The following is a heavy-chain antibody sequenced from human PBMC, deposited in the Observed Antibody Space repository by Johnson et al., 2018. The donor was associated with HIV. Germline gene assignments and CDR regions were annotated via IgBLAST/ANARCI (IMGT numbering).Heavy chain of an antibody. J-gene: IGHJ3*02. CDR1: GFTFSSYG. CDR2: ISYDGSNK. V-gene: IGHV3-30*03. CDR3: ARGDWLTVITSPDAFDI. Sequence: QVQLVESGGGVVQPGRSLRLSCAASGFTFSSYGMHWVRQAPVKGLEWVAVISYDGSNKYYADSVKGRFTISRDNSKNTLYLQMNSLRTEDTAVYYCARGDWLTVITSPDAFDIWGQGTMVTVSS. D-gene: IGHD4-23*01.